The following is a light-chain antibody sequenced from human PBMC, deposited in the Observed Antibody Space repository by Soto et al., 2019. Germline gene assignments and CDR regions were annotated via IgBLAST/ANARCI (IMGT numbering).Light chain of an antibody. CDR1: QSVNSN. J-gene: IGKJ4*01. CDR2: GAS. V-gene: IGKV3-15*01. CDR3: QQYSNWPLT. Sequence: EIVMTQSPATLSVSPGERATLSCRASQSVNSNLAWYQQKPGQAPRLLIYGASTRATGIPARFSGSGSGTEFTLTISSLQSEDFAVYYCQQYSNWPLTLGGGTKVEIK.